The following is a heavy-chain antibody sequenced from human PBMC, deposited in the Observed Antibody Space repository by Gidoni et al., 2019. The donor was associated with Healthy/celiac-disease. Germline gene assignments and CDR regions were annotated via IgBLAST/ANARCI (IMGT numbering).Heavy chain of an antibody. V-gene: IGHV3-48*03. CDR1: GFTFSSYG. CDR3: ARGYSSSWFDY. J-gene: IGHJ4*02. CDR2: ISSSGSTI. Sequence: EVQLVESGGGLVQPGGSLRLSCAASGFTFSSYGMNWVRQAPGKGLEWVSYISSSGSTIYYADAVKGRFTISRDNAKNSLYLQMNSLRAEDTAVYYCARGYSSSWFDYWGQGTLVTVSS. D-gene: IGHD6-13*01.